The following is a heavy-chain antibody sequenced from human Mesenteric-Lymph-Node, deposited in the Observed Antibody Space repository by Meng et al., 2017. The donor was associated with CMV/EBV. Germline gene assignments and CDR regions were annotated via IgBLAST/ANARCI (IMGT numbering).Heavy chain of an antibody. CDR2: ISSSSRYI. CDR1: GFTFSSYS. Sequence: GESLKISCAASGFTFSSYSMNWVRQAPGKGLEWVSSISSSSRYIYYADSVKGRFIISRDNAKNSLYLQMNSLRAEDTAVYYCARAKPDFDYWGQGTLVTVSS. D-gene: IGHD1-14*01. V-gene: IGHV3-21*01. J-gene: IGHJ4*02. CDR3: ARAKPDFDY.